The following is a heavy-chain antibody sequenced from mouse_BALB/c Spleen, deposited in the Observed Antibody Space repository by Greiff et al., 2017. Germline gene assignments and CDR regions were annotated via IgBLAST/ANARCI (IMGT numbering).Heavy chain of an antibody. CDR3: ARLDYAMDY. CDR2: INPSTGYT. CDR1: GYTFTSYW. Sequence: VMLVESGAELAKPGASVKMSCKASGYTFTSYWMHWVKQRPGQGLEWIGYINPSTGYTEYNQKFKDKATLTADKSSSTAYMQLSSLTSEDSAVYYCARLDYAMDYWGQGTSVTVSS. J-gene: IGHJ4*01. V-gene: IGHV1-7*01.